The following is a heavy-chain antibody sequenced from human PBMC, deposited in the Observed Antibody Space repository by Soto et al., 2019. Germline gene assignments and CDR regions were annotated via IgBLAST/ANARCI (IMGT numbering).Heavy chain of an antibody. CDR1: GFTFSSYG. D-gene: IGHD5-12*01. J-gene: IGHJ6*03. V-gene: IGHV3-33*01. CDR2: LWYDGSNK. CDR3: ARERYSGYDHYYYYMEV. Sequence: QVQLVESGGGVVQPGRSLRLSCAASGFTFSSYGMHWVRQAPGKGLEWVAVLWYDGSNKYYADSVKGRFTISRDKSKNTLYRQMNSLRAEDTAVYYCARERYSGYDHYYYYMEVWGKGTTVTVSS.